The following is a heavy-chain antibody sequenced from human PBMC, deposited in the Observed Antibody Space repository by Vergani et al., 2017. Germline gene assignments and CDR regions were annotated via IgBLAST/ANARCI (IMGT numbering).Heavy chain of an antibody. J-gene: IGHJ6*02. CDR1: GGTFSSYA. Sequence: QVQLVQSGAEVKKPGSSVKVSCKASGGTFSSYAISWVRQAPGQGLEWMGGIIPILGTANYAQKFQGRVTITADDSTSTAYMELSSLRSEDTAVYYCARDLSITMVRGHARCMDVWGQGTTVTVSS. V-gene: IGHV1-69*01. D-gene: IGHD3-10*01. CDR2: IIPILGTA. CDR3: ARDLSITMVRGHARCMDV.